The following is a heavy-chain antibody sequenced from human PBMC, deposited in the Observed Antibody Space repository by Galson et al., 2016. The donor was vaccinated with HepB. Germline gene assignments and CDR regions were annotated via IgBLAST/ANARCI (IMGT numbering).Heavy chain of an antibody. CDR2: VTGGGSTT. J-gene: IGHJ4*02. D-gene: IGHD6-19*01. V-gene: IGHV3-23*01. CDR1: GFTFNSYA. CDR3: AKRITVAGTLDY. Sequence: SLRLSCAASGFTFNSYAMTWVRLTPGKGLEWVSTVTGGGSTTNYADSVKGRFTVSRDNSKNTLYLQMSSLRAEDTAVYYCAKRITVAGTLDYWGQGTLVTVSS.